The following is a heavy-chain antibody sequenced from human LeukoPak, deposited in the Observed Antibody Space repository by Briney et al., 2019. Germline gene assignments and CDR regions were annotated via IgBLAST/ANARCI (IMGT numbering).Heavy chain of an antibody. CDR1: GFTFTTYG. J-gene: IGHJ4*02. CDR3: ARDQYDFWSGYPTDY. D-gene: IGHD3-3*01. CDR2: ISAYNGNT. V-gene: IGHV1-18*01. Sequence: ASVKVSCKASGFTFTTYGLSWVRKAPGQGLEWMGWISAYNGNTNYAQKLQGRVTMTTDTSTSTAYMELRSLRSDDTAVYYCARDQYDFWSGYPTDYWGQGTLVTVSS.